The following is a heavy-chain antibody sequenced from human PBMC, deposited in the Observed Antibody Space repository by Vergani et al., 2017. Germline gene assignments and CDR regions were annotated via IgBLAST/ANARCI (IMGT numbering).Heavy chain of an antibody. CDR2: LYNSGNT. V-gene: IGHV3-53*01. CDR3: ARDARSRGSFFFDF. D-gene: IGHD6-25*01. J-gene: IGHJ4*02. Sequence: EVQLVQSGGGLVQPGGSLTLSCAASGFTVSAHYVGWVRQAPGKGLKWVAVLYNSGNTFYADSVRGRFTISRDNTKNTVYLQLNRLRAEDTGLYYCARDARSRGSFFFDFWGLGALVTVSS. CDR1: GFTVSAHY.